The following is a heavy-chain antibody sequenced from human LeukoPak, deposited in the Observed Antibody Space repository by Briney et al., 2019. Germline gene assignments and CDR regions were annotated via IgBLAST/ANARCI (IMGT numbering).Heavy chain of an antibody. V-gene: IGHV3-23*01. D-gene: IGHD2-2*01. CDR3: TVGCSSTSCYHY. J-gene: IGHJ4*02. Sequence: GGSLRLSCAASGFTFSDYYMSWIRQAPGKGLEWVSAISGSGGSTYYADSVKGRFTISRDNSKNTLYLQMNSLRAEDTAVYYGTVGCSSTSCYHYWGQGTLVTVSS. CDR1: GFTFSDYY. CDR2: ISGSGGST.